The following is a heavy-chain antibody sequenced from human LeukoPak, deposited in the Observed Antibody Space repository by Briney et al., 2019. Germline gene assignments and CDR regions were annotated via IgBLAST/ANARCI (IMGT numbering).Heavy chain of an antibody. CDR3: ARHRIYSNYVNY. Sequence: SVKVSCKASGGTFSSYAISWVRQAPGQGLEWMGRIIPIFGTANCAQKFQGRVTITADKSTSTAYMELSSLRSEDTAVYYCARHRIYSNYVNYWGQGTLVTVSS. J-gene: IGHJ4*02. D-gene: IGHD4-11*01. CDR2: IIPIFGTA. V-gene: IGHV1-69*06. CDR1: GGTFSSYA.